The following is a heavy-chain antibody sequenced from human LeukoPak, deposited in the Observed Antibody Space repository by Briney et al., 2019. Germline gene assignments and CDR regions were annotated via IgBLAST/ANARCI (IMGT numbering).Heavy chain of an antibody. CDR1: GFTFSSYG. V-gene: IGHV3-30*02. Sequence: PGGSRRLSCAASGFTFSSYGMHWVRQAPGKGLEWVAFIRYDGSNKYYADSVKGRFTISRDNSKNTLYLQMNSLRAEDTAVYYCAKGIRVPAATDFDYWGQGTLVTVSS. J-gene: IGHJ4*02. D-gene: IGHD2-2*01. CDR3: AKGIRVPAATDFDY. CDR2: IRYDGSNK.